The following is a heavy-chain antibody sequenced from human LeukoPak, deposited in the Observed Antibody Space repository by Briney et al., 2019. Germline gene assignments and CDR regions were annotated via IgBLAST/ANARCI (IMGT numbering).Heavy chain of an antibody. CDR1: GFTFRDYP. Sequence: GGSLRLSCSASGFTFRDYPIHWVRQAPGEGLQYVSAISSAGGTTYYADSVKGRFTISRDNSKNTLYLQMNSLRAEDTAVYYCAKDGYDYVWGSYLSSDYWGQGTLVTVSS. D-gene: IGHD3-16*02. V-gene: IGHV3-64*04. CDR3: AKDGYDYVWGSYLSSDY. J-gene: IGHJ4*02. CDR2: ISSAGGTT.